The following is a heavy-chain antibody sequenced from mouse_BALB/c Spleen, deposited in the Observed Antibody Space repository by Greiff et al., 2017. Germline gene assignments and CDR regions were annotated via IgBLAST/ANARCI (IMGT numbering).Heavy chain of an antibody. CDR2: INPGSGGT. V-gene: IGHV1-54*01. CDR1: GYAFTNYL. Sequence: VMLVESGAELVRPGTSVKVSCKASGYAFTNYLIEWVKQRPGQGLEWIGVINPGSGGTNYNEKFKGKATLTADKSSSTAYMQLSSLTSDDSAVYFCARGVGRDYAMDYWGQGTSVTVSS. J-gene: IGHJ4*01. D-gene: IGHD4-1*01. CDR3: ARGVGRDYAMDY.